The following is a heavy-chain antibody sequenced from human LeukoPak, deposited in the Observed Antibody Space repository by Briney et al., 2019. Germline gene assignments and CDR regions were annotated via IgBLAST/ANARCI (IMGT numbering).Heavy chain of an antibody. CDR3: ARRGRTAMVGTYYYMDV. D-gene: IGHD5-18*01. V-gene: IGHV5-51*01. CDR1: GYSFTSYW. J-gene: IGHJ6*03. CDR2: IYPGDSDT. Sequence: GESLKISCKGSGYSFTSYWIGWVRQMPGKGLEWMGIIYPGDSDTRYSPSFQGQVTISADKSISTAYLQWSSLKASDTAMCYCARRGRTAMVGTYYYMDVWGKGTTVTVSS.